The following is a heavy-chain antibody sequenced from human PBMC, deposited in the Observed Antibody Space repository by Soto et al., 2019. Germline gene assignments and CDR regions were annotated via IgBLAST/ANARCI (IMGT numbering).Heavy chain of an antibody. Sequence: QVQLVQSGAEVKKPGSSVKVSCKASGGTFSSYAISWVRQAPGQGLEWMGGIIPIFGTANYAQKFQGRVTITADESTSTAYRELSSLRSEDTAVDYCAGSEFYIAAELCDYWGQGTLVTVSS. CDR2: IIPIFGTA. J-gene: IGHJ4*02. CDR3: AGSEFYIAAELCDY. D-gene: IGHD6-13*01. V-gene: IGHV1-69*01. CDR1: GGTFSSYA.